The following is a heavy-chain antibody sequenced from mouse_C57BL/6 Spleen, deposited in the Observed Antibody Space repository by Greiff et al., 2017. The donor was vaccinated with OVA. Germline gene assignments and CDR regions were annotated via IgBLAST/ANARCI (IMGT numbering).Heavy chain of an antibody. D-gene: IGHD1-1*01. CDR3: AREESTGSRFFYAMDY. CDR2: IYPGDGDT. V-gene: IGHV1-82*01. J-gene: IGHJ4*01. CDR1: GYAFSSSW. Sequence: QVHVKQSGPELVKPGASVKISCKASGYAFSSSWMNWVKQRPGKGLEWIGRIYPGDGDTNYNGKFKGKATLTADKSSSTAYMQLSSLTSEDSAVYFCAREESTGSRFFYAMDYWGQGTSVTVSS.